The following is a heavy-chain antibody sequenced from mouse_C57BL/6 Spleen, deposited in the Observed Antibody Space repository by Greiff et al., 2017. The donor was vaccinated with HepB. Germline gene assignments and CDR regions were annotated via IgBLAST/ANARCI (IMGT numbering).Heavy chain of an antibody. CDR3: TTHYGSSNYYAMDY. V-gene: IGHV14-1*01. J-gene: IGHJ4*01. CDR2: IDPEDGDT. CDR1: GFNIKDYY. Sequence: VQLQQSGAELVRPGASVKLSCTASGFNIKDYYMHWVKQRPEQGLEWIGRIDPEDGDTEYAPKFQGKATMTADTSSNTAYLQLSSLTSEDTAVYYCTTHYGSSNYYAMDYWGQGTSVTVSS. D-gene: IGHD1-1*01.